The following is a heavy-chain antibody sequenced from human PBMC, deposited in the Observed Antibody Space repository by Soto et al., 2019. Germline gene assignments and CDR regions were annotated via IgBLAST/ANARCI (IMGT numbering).Heavy chain of an antibody. Sequence: SETLSLTCTVSGGSISSYYWSWIRQPPGKGLEWIGYIYYSGSTNYNPSLKSRVTISVDTSKNQFSLKLSSVTAADTAVYYCARSASGGYSYGFFDYWGQGTLVTVSS. J-gene: IGHJ4*02. CDR1: GGSISSYY. V-gene: IGHV4-59*08. CDR2: IYYSGST. D-gene: IGHD5-18*01. CDR3: ARSASGGYSYGFFDY.